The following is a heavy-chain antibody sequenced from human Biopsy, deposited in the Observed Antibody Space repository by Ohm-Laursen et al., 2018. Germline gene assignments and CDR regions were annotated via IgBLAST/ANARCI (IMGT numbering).Heavy chain of an antibody. D-gene: IGHD3-10*01. CDR3: ARDTLMAQHLVPGENWFDP. J-gene: IGHJ5*02. CDR1: GGTFSNYG. CDR2: NIPILGTG. Sequence: VKISCKAPGGTFSNYGVNWVRQAPGQGLEWLGGNIPILGTGNYAQKFQDRVTVAADTSTSTATMELRSLRSDDTAVYYCARDTLMAQHLVPGENWFDPWGQGTLVTVSS. V-gene: IGHV1-69*13.